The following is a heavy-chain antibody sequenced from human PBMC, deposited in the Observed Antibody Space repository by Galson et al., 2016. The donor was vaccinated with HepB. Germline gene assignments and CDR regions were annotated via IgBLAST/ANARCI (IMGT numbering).Heavy chain of an antibody. CDR2: IWYDGSRT. V-gene: IGHV3-33*01. D-gene: IGHD3-10*01. Sequence: SLRLSCAASGFTFSGYGMYWVRQAPGKGLEWVANIWYDGSRTYYADSVKGRFTISRDNARNSLYLQMNSLRADDTAVYYCVRDRLGELLSEGDYWGQGTLVTVSS. CDR3: VRDRLGELLSEGDY. CDR1: GFTFSGYG. J-gene: IGHJ4*02.